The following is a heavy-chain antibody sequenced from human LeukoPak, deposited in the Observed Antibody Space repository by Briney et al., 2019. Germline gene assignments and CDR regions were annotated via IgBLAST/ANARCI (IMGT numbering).Heavy chain of an antibody. J-gene: IGHJ4*02. V-gene: IGHV4-59*08. CDR2: IYYSGST. D-gene: IGHD3-10*01. Sequence: SETLSLTCTVSGGSISSYYWSWIRQPPGKGLEWIGYIYYSGSTNYNPSLKSRVTISVDTSMNQFSLKLSSVTAADTAVYYCARTYGSGSYCVNWGQGTLVTVSS. CDR3: ARTYGSGSYCVN. CDR1: GGSISSYY.